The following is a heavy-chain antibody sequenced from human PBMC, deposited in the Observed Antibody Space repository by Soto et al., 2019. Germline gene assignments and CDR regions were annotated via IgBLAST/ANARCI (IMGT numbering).Heavy chain of an antibody. D-gene: IGHD6-6*01. CDR2: IAYDGINR. Sequence: SGGSLRLSCAASGFIFSSYGMHWVRQAPGKGLEWVALIAYDGINRYYADSVKGRFTMSRDNSKNTVYLQMDSLRGEDTAVYYCAKIRSSSSSYYFYSGMDVWGQGTTVTVSS. CDR1: GFIFSSYG. V-gene: IGHV3-30*18. J-gene: IGHJ6*02. CDR3: AKIRSSSSSYYFYSGMDV.